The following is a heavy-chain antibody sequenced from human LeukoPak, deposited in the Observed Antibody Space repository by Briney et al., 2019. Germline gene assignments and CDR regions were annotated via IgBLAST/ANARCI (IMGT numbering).Heavy chain of an antibody. J-gene: IGHJ6*02. D-gene: IGHD4-17*01. CDR3: ARADCGDSEEDYYYYYGMDV. V-gene: IGHV3-33*01. CDR2: IWYDGSNK. CDR1: GFTFSSYG. Sequence: GGSLRLSCAASGFTFSSYGMHWVRQAPGKGLEWVAVIWYDGSNKYYADSVKGRFTISRDNSKNTLYLQMNSLRAEDTAVYYCARADCGDSEEDYYYYYGMDVWGQGTTVTVSS.